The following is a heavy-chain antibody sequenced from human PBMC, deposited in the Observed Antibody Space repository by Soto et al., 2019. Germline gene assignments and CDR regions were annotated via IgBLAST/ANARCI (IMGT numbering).Heavy chain of an antibody. V-gene: IGHV4-39*01. CDR3: ARQRTSVVTQAYFDV. Sequence: SETLSLTCTVSGGSISSYYWGWIRQPPGKGLEWIGSIYYSGSTYNNPSLRSRVSMSIDTSKDQFSLKLKSVTAADTALYFCARQRTSVVTQAYFDVWGPGSLVTVSS. CDR1: GGSISSYY. CDR2: IYYSGST. D-gene: IGHD2-21*02. J-gene: IGHJ4*02.